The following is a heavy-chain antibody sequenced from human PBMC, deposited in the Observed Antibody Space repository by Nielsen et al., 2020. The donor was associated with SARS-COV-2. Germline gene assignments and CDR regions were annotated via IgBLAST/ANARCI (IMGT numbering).Heavy chain of an antibody. CDR3: TRAPARRTFDI. V-gene: IGHV3-49*04. Sequence: SCTASGFTFGDYAMSWVRQAPGKGLEWVGFIRSKAYGGTTQYAASVKGRFTISRDDSKSIAYLQMNSLKTEDTAVYYCTRAPARRTFDIWGQGTMVTASS. J-gene: IGHJ3*02. CDR1: GFTFGDYA. CDR2: IRSKAYGGTT.